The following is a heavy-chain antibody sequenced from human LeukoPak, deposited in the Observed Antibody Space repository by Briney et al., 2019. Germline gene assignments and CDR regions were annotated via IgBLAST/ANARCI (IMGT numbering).Heavy chain of an antibody. V-gene: IGHV3-21*01. CDR3: AASTGYYSDSSGNFDY. D-gene: IGHD3-22*01. Sequence: GGSLRLSCAGSGFTFSTYSMNWVRQAPGKGLEWVSSIRSSDSSIYYADSVKGRFTISRDNAKNSLYLQMNSLRADDTAVYYCAASTGYYSDSSGNFDYWGQGTLVTVSS. CDR1: GFTFSTYS. J-gene: IGHJ4*02. CDR2: IRSSDSSI.